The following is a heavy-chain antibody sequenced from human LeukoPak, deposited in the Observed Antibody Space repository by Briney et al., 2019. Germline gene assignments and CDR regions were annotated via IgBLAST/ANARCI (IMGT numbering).Heavy chain of an antibody. CDR1: GYSFTSYG. V-gene: IGHV1-18*01. CDR3: AREPANYDILTGYYRNYYYMDV. D-gene: IGHD3-9*01. Sequence: GESLKISCKGSGYSFTSYGISWVRQAPGQGLEWMGWISAYNGNTNYAQKLQGRVTMTTDTSTSTAYMELRSLRSDDTAVYYCAREPANYDILTGYYRNYYYMDVWGKGTTVTISS. CDR2: ISAYNGNT. J-gene: IGHJ6*03.